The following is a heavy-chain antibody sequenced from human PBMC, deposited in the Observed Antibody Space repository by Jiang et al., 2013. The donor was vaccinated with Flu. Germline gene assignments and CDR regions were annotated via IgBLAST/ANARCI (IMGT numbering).Heavy chain of an antibody. V-gene: IGHV6-1*01. CDR3: ARAMTVSGTYDY. CDR2: TYYRSQWFT. CDR1: GDSVSGHNVG. D-gene: IGHD6-19*01. Sequence: AISGDSVSGHNVGWHWLRQSPSRGLEWLGRTYYRSQWFTDYPVSVQSRITINPDTSTNQFSLQLNSVTPEDTAVYYCARAMTVSGTYDYWGQGTLVSVSS. J-gene: IGHJ4*02.